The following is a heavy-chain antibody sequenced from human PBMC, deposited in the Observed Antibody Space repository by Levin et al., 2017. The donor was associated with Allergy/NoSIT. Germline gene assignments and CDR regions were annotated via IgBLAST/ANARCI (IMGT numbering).Heavy chain of an antibody. Sequence: GGSLRLSCAASGFTFSSYGMXWFXEAQGKGLEWVAVISYDGSNKYYADSVKGRFTISRDNSKNTLYLQMNSLRAEDTAVYYCAKEKDGSSPYYYDSSGYLGGPSDYWGQGTLVTVSS. CDR1: GFTFSSYG. D-gene: IGHD3-22*01. V-gene: IGHV3-30*18. CDR2: ISYDGSNK. CDR3: AKEKDGSSPYYYDSSGYLGGPSDY. J-gene: IGHJ4*02.